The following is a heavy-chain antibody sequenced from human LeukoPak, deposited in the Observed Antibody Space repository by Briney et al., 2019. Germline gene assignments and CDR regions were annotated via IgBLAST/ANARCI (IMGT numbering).Heavy chain of an antibody. V-gene: IGHV3-30*04. Sequence: GGSLRLSCAASGFTFSSYAMHWVRQAPGKGLEWVAVISYDGSNKYYADSVKGRFTISRDNSKNTLYLQMNSLRAEDTAVYYCNGQAAAAGLDYWGQGTLVTVSS. CDR1: GFTFSSYA. CDR3: NGQAAAAGLDY. J-gene: IGHJ4*02. CDR2: ISYDGSNK. D-gene: IGHD6-13*01.